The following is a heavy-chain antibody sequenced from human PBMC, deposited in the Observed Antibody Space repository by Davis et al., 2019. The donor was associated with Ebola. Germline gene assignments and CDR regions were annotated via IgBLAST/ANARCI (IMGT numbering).Heavy chain of an antibody. Sequence: SVKVSCKASGGTFSSYAISWVRQAPGQGLEWMGGIIPIFGTANYAQKFQGRVTINADESTSTAYMELSSLRSEDTAVYYCATILYPVSYYYYYGMDVWGQGTTVTVSS. CDR3: ATILYPVSYYYYYGMDV. D-gene: IGHD2-8*01. J-gene: IGHJ6*02. CDR1: GGTFSSYA. CDR2: IIPIFGTA. V-gene: IGHV1-69*13.